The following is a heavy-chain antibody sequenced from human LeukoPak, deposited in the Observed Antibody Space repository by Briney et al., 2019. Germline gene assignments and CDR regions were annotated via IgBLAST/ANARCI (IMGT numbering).Heavy chain of an antibody. CDR3: ARGVVATIPGFHYYYMDV. D-gene: IGHD5-12*01. CDR1: GYTFTSYY. Sequence: ASVKVSCKASGYTFTSYYMHWVRQAPGQGLEWMGIINPSGGSTSYAQKLQGRVTMTTDTSTSTAYMELRSLRSDDTAVYYCARGVVATIPGFHYYYMDVWGKGTTVTISS. V-gene: IGHV1-46*01. J-gene: IGHJ6*03. CDR2: INPSGGST.